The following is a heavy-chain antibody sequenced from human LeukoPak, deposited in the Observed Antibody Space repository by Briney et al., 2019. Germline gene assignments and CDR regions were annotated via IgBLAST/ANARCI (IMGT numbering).Heavy chain of an antibody. J-gene: IGHJ4*02. D-gene: IGHD3-10*01. Sequence: GGSLRLSCVASGFTFSDYWIHWVRQAPGKGLVWVSRISSDGDTTNYADSVKGRFTISRDNAKNTLYLQMNSLRVEDTAVYYCARDRGPRTGFMVREAYDYWGQGTLVTVSS. CDR1: GFTFSDYW. V-gene: IGHV3-74*01. CDR3: ARDRGPRTGFMVREAYDY. CDR2: ISSDGDTT.